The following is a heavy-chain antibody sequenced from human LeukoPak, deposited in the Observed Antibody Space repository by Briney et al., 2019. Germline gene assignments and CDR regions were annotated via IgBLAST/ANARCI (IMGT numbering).Heavy chain of an antibody. Sequence: ASVKVSCKASGGTFSSYAISWVRQAPGQGLEWMGGIIPIFGTANYAQKFQGRVTMTRDTSTSTVYMELSSLRSEDTAVYYCASTSGSSGYYLQHWGQGTLVTVSS. CDR1: GGTFSSYA. D-gene: IGHD3-22*01. J-gene: IGHJ1*01. CDR2: IIPIFGTA. V-gene: IGHV1-69*05. CDR3: ASTSGSSGYYLQH.